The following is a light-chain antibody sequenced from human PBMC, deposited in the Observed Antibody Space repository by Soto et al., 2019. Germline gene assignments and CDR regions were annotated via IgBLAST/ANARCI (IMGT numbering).Light chain of an antibody. CDR2: GAS. V-gene: IGKV3-15*01. Sequence: DIVMTQSPATLSVSPGERATLSCRASQSISSYLAWYQQKPGQAPRLLIYGASTRATGIPARFSGSASGTEFTLSISSLHSEYFAVYYCQQYNHWALTFGGGNKLEIK. J-gene: IGKJ4*01. CDR3: QQYNHWALT. CDR1: QSISSY.